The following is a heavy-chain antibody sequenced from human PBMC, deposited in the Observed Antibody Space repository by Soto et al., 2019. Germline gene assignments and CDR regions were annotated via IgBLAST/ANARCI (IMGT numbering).Heavy chain of an antibody. CDR2: IYYSGST. J-gene: IGHJ6*02. CDR1: GGSISSGGYY. CDR3: ARLTGGDYGGHGASQYYYYYYGMDV. V-gene: IGHV4-31*03. D-gene: IGHD4-17*01. Sequence: QVQLQESGPGLVKPSQTLSLTCTVSGGSISSGGYYWSWIRQHPGKGLEWIGYIYYSGSTYYNPSLKSRVTISVDTSKNQFSLKLSSVTAADTAVYYCARLTGGDYGGHGASQYYYYYYGMDVWGQGTTVTVSS.